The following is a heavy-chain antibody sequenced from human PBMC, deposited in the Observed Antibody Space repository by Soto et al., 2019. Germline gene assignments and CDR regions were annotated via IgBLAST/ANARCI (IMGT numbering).Heavy chain of an antibody. CDR3: AKGMGIGARGMDV. V-gene: IGHV3-30*18. D-gene: IGHD2-21*01. CDR2: ISYDGSNK. J-gene: IGHJ6*02. Sequence: QVQLVESGGGVVQPGRSLRLSCAASGFTFSSYGMHWVRQAPGKGLEWVAVISYDGSNKYYANSVKGRFTISRDNSKNPLYLQMTSLRTEDTAVDYGAKGMGIGARGMDVWGQGTTVAVSS. CDR1: GFTFSSYG.